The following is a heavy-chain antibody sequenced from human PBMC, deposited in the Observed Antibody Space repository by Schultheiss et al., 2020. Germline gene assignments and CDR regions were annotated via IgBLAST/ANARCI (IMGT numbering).Heavy chain of an antibody. D-gene: IGHD1-26*01. CDR1: GFTFSSYG. CDR3: ARDRWELLIGKYYGMDV. CDR2: ISFDGSNK. Sequence: GGSLRLSCAASGFTFSSYGMHWVRQAPGKGLEWVAVISFDGSNKYYADSVKGRFTISRDNAKNSLYLQMNSLRAEDTAVYYCARDRWELLIGKYYGMDVWGQGTTVTVYS. J-gene: IGHJ6*02. V-gene: IGHV3-33*05.